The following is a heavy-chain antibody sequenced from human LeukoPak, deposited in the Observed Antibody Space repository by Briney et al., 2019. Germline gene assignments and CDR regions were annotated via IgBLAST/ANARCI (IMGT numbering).Heavy chain of an antibody. CDR2: IYHSGRI. Sequence: PSETLSLTCAVYGGSFSGYYWSWIRQPPGKGLEWIGEIYHSGRINYNPSLKSRVTISVDKSKNQFSLKLSSVTAADTAVYYCARLISAGGFDYWGQGTLVTVSS. J-gene: IGHJ4*02. CDR1: GGSFSGYY. CDR3: ARLISAGGFDY. V-gene: IGHV4-34*01. D-gene: IGHD6-13*01.